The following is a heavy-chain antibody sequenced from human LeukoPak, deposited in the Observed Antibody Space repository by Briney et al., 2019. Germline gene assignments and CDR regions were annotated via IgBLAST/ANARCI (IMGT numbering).Heavy chain of an antibody. J-gene: IGHJ3*02. CDR3: ATYCSTTSCPHRRAFDI. CDR2: IYYSGST. D-gene: IGHD2-2*01. Sequence: SETLSLTCTVSGGSISSSNYYWGWIRQPPGKGLEWIGSIYYSGSTYYNPSLKSRVTISVDTSKNQFSLKLSSVTAADTAVYYCATYCSTTSCPHRRAFDIWGQGTMVTVSS. V-gene: IGHV4-39*07. CDR1: GGSISSSNYY.